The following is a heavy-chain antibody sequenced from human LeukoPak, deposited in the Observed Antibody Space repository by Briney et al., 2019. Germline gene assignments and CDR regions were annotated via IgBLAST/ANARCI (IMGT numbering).Heavy chain of an antibody. V-gene: IGHV1-24*01. D-gene: IGHD2-2*01. CDR2: FDPEDGET. CDR1: VHTLTLCS. Sequence: ASVTLSFTFSVHTLTLCSMYWGRQPPGKGLGWMGSFDPEDGETVYAQNFQGRVTLTEDTSIDTAYMELYILRSEDTAVYYCATPGPAPINNWFETWGQGTLVTVSS. CDR3: ATPGPAPINNWFET. J-gene: IGHJ5*02.